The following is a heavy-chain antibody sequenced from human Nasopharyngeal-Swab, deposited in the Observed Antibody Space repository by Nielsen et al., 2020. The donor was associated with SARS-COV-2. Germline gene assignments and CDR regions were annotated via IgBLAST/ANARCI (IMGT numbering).Heavy chain of an antibody. CDR3: ARDSFSRVGAAGSSHYYYYGMDV. D-gene: IGHD6-13*01. CDR2: IKQDGSKK. Sequence: GGSLRLSCAASGFTFSSYWMSWVRQAPGKGLEWVANIKQDGSKKYYVDSVKGRFTISRDNAKNSLYLQMISLRAEDTAVYYCARDSFSRVGAAGSSHYYYYGMDVWGQGTTVTVSS. CDR1: GFTFSSYW. J-gene: IGHJ6*02. V-gene: IGHV3-7*01.